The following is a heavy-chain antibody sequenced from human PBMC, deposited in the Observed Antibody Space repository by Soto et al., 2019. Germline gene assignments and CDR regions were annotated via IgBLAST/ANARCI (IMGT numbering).Heavy chain of an antibody. CDR2: INHSGST. D-gene: IGHD1-26*01. V-gene: IGHV4-34*01. CDR3: ARRGRERAGVIGY. CDR1: GGSFSGYY. Sequence: QVKLQQWGAGLLKPSETLSLTCAVYGGSFSGYYWSWIRQPPGKGLEWIGEINHSGSTNYNPSLKSRVTISVDTSKNQFSLKLSSVTAADTAVYYCARRGRERAGVIGYWGQGTLVTVSS. J-gene: IGHJ4*02.